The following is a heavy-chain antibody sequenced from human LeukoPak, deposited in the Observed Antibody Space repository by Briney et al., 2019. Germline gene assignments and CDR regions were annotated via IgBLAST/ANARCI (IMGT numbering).Heavy chain of an antibody. Sequence: GGSLRLSCAASGFTFSGSAVHWVRQASGKGLEWVGRIRSKANSYATAYAASVKGRFTISRDDSKNTAYLQMNSLKTEDTAVYYCTRHRTRQWGSGGFDLDYWGQGTLVTVSS. D-gene: IGHD7-27*01. CDR3: TRHRTRQWGSGGFDLDY. J-gene: IGHJ4*02. V-gene: IGHV3-73*01. CDR2: IRSKANSYAT. CDR1: GFTFSGSA.